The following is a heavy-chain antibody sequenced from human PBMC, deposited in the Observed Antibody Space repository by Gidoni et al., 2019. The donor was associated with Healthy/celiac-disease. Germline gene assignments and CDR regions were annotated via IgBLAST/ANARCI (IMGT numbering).Heavy chain of an antibody. CDR1: EFTFSNAW. CDR2: IKSKTEGGTT. CDR3: TTDKFDYDILTGYYTVY. D-gene: IGHD3-9*01. J-gene: IGHJ4*02. Sequence: ELQLVESGGCLVKSGGALRLSCAAPEFTFSNAWLSWGRGASGKGLEWVGRIKSKTEGGTTDYAAPVKGRFTNSRDDAKNTLYLQMNSLKTEDTAVYYFTTDKFDYDILTGYYTVYWGQGTLVTVSS. V-gene: IGHV3-15*01.